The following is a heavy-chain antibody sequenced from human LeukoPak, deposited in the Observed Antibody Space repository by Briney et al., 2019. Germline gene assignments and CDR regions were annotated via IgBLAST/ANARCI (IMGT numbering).Heavy chain of an antibody. Sequence: SETLSLTCAVYGGSFSGYYWSWIRQPPGKGLEWIGEINHSGSTNYNPSLKSRVTISVDTSKNQFSLKLSSVTAADTAVYYCARASGYSSSWLIYWGQGTLVTVPS. CDR1: GGSFSGYY. V-gene: IGHV4-34*01. J-gene: IGHJ4*02. CDR3: ARASGYSSSWLIY. CDR2: INHSGST. D-gene: IGHD6-13*01.